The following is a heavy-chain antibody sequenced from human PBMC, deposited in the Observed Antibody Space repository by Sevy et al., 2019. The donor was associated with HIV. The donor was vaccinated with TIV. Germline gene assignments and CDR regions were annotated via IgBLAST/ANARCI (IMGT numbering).Heavy chain of an antibody. V-gene: IGHV3-30-3*01. CDR2: ISSNGDNA. Sequence: GGSLRLSCAASGFTFRTYALHWVRQAPGRGLEWQALISSNGDNAFYANSVRGRLTVSRDNSMNTLSLQMSSLTAEDTAVYYCAIGPEWELTSFLSHWGQGTLVTVSS. D-gene: IGHD1-26*01. CDR3: AIGPEWELTSFLSH. J-gene: IGHJ4*02. CDR1: GFTFRTYA.